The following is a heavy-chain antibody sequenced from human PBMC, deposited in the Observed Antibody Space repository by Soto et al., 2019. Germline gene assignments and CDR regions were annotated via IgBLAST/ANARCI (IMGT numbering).Heavy chain of an antibody. V-gene: IGHV1-46*01. D-gene: IGHD3-22*01. CDR1: GYPFTSYY. CDR2: INPGGGST. J-gene: IGHJ4*02. Sequence: ASVKVSCKASGYPFTSYYIHWVRQAPGQGLEWMGMINPGGGSTTYAQKFQGRVTMTRDTSTSTVYMELSSLRSDDTAVYYCVREYYESSGYYWGQGTLVTVSS. CDR3: VREYYESSGYY.